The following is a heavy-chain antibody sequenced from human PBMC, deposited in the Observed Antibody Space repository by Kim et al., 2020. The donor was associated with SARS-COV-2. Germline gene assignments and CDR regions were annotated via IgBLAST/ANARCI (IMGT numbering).Heavy chain of an antibody. J-gene: IGHJ4*02. D-gene: IGHD3-3*01. CDR1: GFSFSNYG. CDR3: AKPYDFWSGYYTGLGDY. Sequence: GGSLRLSCAASGFSFSNYGMHWVRQAPGKGLEWVALISYDGDFKYYADSVKGRFTVSRDNSMDTLYLQMNSLRAEDTAVYYCAKPYDFWSGYYTGLGDYWGQGSLVIVSS. V-gene: IGHV3-30*18. CDR2: ISYDGDFK.